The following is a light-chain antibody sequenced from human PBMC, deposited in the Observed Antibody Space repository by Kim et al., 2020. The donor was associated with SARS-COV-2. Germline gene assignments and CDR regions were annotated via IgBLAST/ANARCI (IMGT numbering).Light chain of an antibody. Sequence: PGESVTLSCRDSAVLKNNYLAWYQQKPGQAPRLVIYGVYYRATGIPDRFRGAGSEADFTLSITNVQPEDFAVYYCNQYGATPPVTFGRGTRLEIK. CDR3: NQYGATPPVT. CDR1: AVLKNNY. J-gene: IGKJ5*01. V-gene: IGKV3-20*01. CDR2: GVY.